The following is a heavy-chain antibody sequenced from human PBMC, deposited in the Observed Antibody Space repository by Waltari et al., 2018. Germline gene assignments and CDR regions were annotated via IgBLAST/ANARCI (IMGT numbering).Heavy chain of an antibody. D-gene: IGHD3-10*01. CDR1: GGSVSGDY. Sequence: QVHLKESGPGLVKPSETLSLTCTVSGGSVSGDYWRWTRQPAGKGLEWIGRIYTRGGTNYNPSLTSRVTISVDTSKNQFSLELRSVTAADTAMYYCARDHRWVGGLVDPFDVWGQGTMVTVSS. V-gene: IGHV4-4*07. CDR2: IYTRGGT. J-gene: IGHJ3*01. CDR3: ARDHRWVGGLVDPFDV.